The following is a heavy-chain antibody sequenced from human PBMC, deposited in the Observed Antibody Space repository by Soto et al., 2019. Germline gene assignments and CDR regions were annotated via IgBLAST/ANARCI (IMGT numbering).Heavy chain of an antibody. CDR3: ARARSGWYLDY. J-gene: IGHJ4*02. CDR2: IQNSGST. Sequence: SETLSLTCTVSGGPMSSYWWSWIRQPPGRGLECLGYIQNSGSTKYNPSLESRVTMSLDTSKNQFSLKLNSVTAADTAVYYCARARSGWYLDYWGQGTLVTVSS. V-gene: IGHV4-59*01. CDR1: GGPMSSYW. D-gene: IGHD6-19*01.